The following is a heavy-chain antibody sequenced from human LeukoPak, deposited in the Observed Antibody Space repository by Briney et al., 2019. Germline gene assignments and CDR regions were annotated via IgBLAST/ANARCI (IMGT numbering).Heavy chain of an antibody. CDR2: IKQDGSEK. CDR3: ARDRGSPSQSGYYYYMDV. J-gene: IGHJ6*03. Sequence: GGSLRLSCAASGFTFSSYWMSWVRQAPGKGLEWVANIKQDGSEKYYVDSVKGRFTISRDNAKNSLYLQMNSLRAEDTAVYYCARDRGSPSQSGYYYYMDVWGKGTTVTVSS. V-gene: IGHV3-7*01. CDR1: GFTFSSYW. D-gene: IGHD3-3*01.